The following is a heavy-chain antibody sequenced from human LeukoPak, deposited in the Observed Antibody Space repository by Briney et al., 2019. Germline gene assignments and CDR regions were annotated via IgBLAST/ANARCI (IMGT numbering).Heavy chain of an antibody. CDR3: ARGSTAAAGTGVWFDP. CDR1: GGSFSGYY. V-gene: IGHV4-34*01. Sequence: PSETLSLTCAVYGGSFSGYYWSWIRQPPGKGLQWIGEINHSGSTNYNPPLKSRVTISVDTSKNQFSLKLSSVTAADTAVYYCARGSTAAAGTGVWFDPWGQGTLVTVSS. CDR2: INHSGST. J-gene: IGHJ5*02. D-gene: IGHD6-13*01.